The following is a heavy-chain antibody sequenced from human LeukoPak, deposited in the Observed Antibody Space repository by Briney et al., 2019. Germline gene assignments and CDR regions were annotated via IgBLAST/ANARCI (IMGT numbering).Heavy chain of an antibody. CDR2: IDAGNGDT. Sequence: ASVKVSRKASGYSFSDYAMHWVRQAPGQRFEWMGWIDAGNGDTRYSQKFQGRVTITRDTSASTAYIELRSLRSEDTAMYYCARGSTSDWPLDHWGQETLVTISS. CDR1: GYSFSDYA. V-gene: IGHV1-3*01. CDR3: ARGSTSDWPLDH. D-gene: IGHD2-2*01. J-gene: IGHJ4*02.